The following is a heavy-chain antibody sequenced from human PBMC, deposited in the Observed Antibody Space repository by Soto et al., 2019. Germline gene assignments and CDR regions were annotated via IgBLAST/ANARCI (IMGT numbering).Heavy chain of an antibody. CDR3: ARDRNYYDSSGSPLYYFDY. V-gene: IGHV3-21*01. J-gene: IGHJ4*02. Sequence: PGGSLRLSCAASGFTFSSYSMNWVRQAPGKGLEWVSSISSSSSYIYYADSVKGRFTISRDNAKNSLYLQMNSLRAEDTAVYYCARDRNYYDSSGSPLYYFDYWGQGTLVSVSS. CDR2: ISSSSSYI. CDR1: GFTFSSYS. D-gene: IGHD3-22*01.